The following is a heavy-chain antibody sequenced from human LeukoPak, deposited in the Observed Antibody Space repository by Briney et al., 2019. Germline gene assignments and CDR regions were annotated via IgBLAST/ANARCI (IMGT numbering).Heavy chain of an antibody. D-gene: IGHD3-10*01. CDR2: ISSNGGST. CDR1: GFTFSSYA. J-gene: IGHJ4*02. V-gene: IGHV3-64D*09. CDR3: VKDVGPKLHDY. Sequence: GGSLRLSCSASGFTFSSYAMHWLRQAPGKGLEYVSAISSNGGSTYYADSVKGRSTISRDNSKNTLYLQMSSLRAEDTAVYYCVKDVGPKLHDYWGQGTLVTVSS.